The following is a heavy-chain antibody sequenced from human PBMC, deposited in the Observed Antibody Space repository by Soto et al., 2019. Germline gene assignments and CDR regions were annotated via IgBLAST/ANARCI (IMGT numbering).Heavy chain of an antibody. CDR2: IHGSGSA. Sequence: PSETLSLICTVSNGSISNFYWNWIRQSAGKGLEWIGRIHGSGSATYNPSLRSRVTMSVDTSKNQFSLKVNSVTGADTAVYYCARSSHKESWFDPWGQGTLVTVSS. CDR3: ARSSHKESWFDP. V-gene: IGHV4-4*07. D-gene: IGHD6-13*01. CDR1: NGSISNFY. J-gene: IGHJ5*02.